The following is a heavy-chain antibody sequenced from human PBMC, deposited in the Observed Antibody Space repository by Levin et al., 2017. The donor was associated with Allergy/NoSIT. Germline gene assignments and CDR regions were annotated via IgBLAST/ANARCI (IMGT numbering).Heavy chain of an antibody. D-gene: IGHD4-11*01. CDR3: ARATTDGPYYYYMDV. J-gene: IGHJ6*03. CDR1: GFTFNSYS. CDR2: ISTSSSTI. V-gene: IGHV3-48*02. Sequence: GGSLRLSCAASGFTFNSYSMNWVRQAPGQGLEWVSYISTSSSTIYYADSVKGRFTISRDNAKNSLYLQMNSLRDEDTAVYYWARATTDGPYYYYMDVWGKGTTVTVSS.